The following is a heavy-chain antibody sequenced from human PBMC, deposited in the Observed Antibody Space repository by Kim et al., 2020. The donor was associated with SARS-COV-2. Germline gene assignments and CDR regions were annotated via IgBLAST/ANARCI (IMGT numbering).Heavy chain of an antibody. Sequence: SETLSLTCTVSGGSISSSSYYWGWIRQPPGKGLEWIGSIYYSGSTYYNPSLKSRVTISVDTSKNQFSLRLSSVTAADTAVYYCARHITTYYGSGSSNWFDPWGQGTLVTVSS. V-gene: IGHV4-39*01. CDR2: IYYSGST. D-gene: IGHD3-10*01. CDR1: GGSISSSSYY. CDR3: ARHITTYYGSGSSNWFDP. J-gene: IGHJ5*02.